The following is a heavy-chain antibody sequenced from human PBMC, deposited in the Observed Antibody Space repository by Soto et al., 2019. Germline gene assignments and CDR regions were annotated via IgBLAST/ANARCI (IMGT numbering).Heavy chain of an antibody. CDR3: ARDAVSGDYSNHLDY. V-gene: IGHV1-18*01. CDR2: ISAYNGNT. Sequence: QVQLVQCGPEVKKPGASVKVSCKASGYTFTTYGINWVRQAPGQGLEWMGWISAYNGNTAYAQRFQGRATVPTDTTTSTAYMEVRSPRSDDTAVYYCARDAVSGDYSNHLDYRGQGTPVSVSS. CDR1: GYTFTTYG. D-gene: IGHD4-4*01. J-gene: IGHJ4*02.